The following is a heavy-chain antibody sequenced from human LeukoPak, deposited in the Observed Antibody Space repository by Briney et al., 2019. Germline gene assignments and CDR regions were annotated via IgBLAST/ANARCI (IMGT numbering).Heavy chain of an antibody. CDR2: ISSSGSTI. V-gene: IGHV3-48*03. CDR3: ATAPNRDYDIPELGYYYYYMDV. J-gene: IGHJ6*03. CDR1: GFTFSSYE. D-gene: IGHD3-9*01. Sequence: PGGSLRLSCAASGFTFSSYEMNWVRQAPGKGLEWVSYISSSGSTIYYADSAKGRFTISRDNAKNSLYLQMNSLRAEDTAVYYCATAPNRDYDIPELGYYYYYMDVWGKGTTVTISS.